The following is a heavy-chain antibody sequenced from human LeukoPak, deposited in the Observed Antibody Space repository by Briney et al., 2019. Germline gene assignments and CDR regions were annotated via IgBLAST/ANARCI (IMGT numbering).Heavy chain of an antibody. CDR2: INHSGST. V-gene: IGHV4-34*01. D-gene: IGHD4-17*01. CDR1: GGSFSGYY. CDR3: ARAWTTVTTFDY. J-gene: IGHJ4*02. Sequence: SETLSLTCAVHGGSFSGYYWSWIRQPPGKGLEWSGEINHSGSTNYNPSLKSRVTISVDTSKNQFSLKLSSVTAADTAVYYCARAWTTVTTFDYWGQGTLVTVSS.